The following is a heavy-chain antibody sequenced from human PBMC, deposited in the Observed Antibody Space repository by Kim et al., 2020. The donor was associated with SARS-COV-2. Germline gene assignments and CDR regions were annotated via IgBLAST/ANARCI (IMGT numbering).Heavy chain of an antibody. Sequence: SETLSLTCTVSGGSISSYYFSWIRQPPGKGLEWIGYIYYSGSTNYNPSLKSRVTISVDTSKNQFSLKLSSVTAADTAVYYCARDQMDWYFDLWGRGTLVTVSS. CDR3: ARDQMDWYFDL. V-gene: IGHV4-59*01. CDR2: IYYSGST. CDR1: GGSISSYY. J-gene: IGHJ2*01.